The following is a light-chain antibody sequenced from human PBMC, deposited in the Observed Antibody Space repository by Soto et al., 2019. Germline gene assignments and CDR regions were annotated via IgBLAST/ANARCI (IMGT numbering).Light chain of an antibody. CDR1: SSNIGANT. CDR3: AAWDARLDGVV. Sequence: QAVLTQTPSASGTPGQTVTISCSGSSSNIGANTVNCFQHLPGTAPKLLIYSNNQRPSGVPDRFSGSKSGTSVSLAISGLQSEDEADYYCAAWDARLDGVVFGGGTKLTVL. V-gene: IGLV1-44*01. J-gene: IGLJ3*02. CDR2: SNN.